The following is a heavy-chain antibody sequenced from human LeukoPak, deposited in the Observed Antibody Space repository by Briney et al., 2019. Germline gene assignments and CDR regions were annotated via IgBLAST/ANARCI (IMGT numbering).Heavy chain of an antibody. V-gene: IGHV3-21*01. CDR3: ARGGDTMVRGVITQIDY. CDR2: ISSSSSYI. CDR1: GFTFSSYS. D-gene: IGHD3-10*01. Sequence: GGSLRLSCAASGFTFSSYSMNWVRQAPGKGLEWVSSISSSSSYIYYADSVKGRFTISRDNAKNSLYLQMNSLRAEDTAVYYCARGGDTMVRGVITQIDYWGQGTLVTVSS. J-gene: IGHJ4*02.